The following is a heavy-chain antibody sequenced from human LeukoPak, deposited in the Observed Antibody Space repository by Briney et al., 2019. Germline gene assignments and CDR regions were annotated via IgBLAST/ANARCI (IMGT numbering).Heavy chain of an antibody. D-gene: IGHD1-26*01. CDR3: ARAGSAASWFDP. CDR2: ISASGDST. CDR1: GFTFSSHC. Sequence: PGGSLRLSCAASGFTFSSHCMSWVRQDPEKGLQWVTAISASGDSTHYADSVRGRFSISRDNSKNTLFLQMNSLRAEDTAVYYCARAGSAASWFDPWGQGTLVTVSS. V-gene: IGHV3-23*01. J-gene: IGHJ5*02.